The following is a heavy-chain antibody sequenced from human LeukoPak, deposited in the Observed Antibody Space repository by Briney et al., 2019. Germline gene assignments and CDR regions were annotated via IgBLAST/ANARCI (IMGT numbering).Heavy chain of an antibody. D-gene: IGHD2-15*01. V-gene: IGHV4-34*01. Sequence: SETLSLTCAVYGGSFSGYYWSWIRQPPGKGLEWIGEINHSGSTNYNPSLKSRVTISVDTSKNQFSLKPSSATAADTAVYYCARGRIGSDYFDYWGQGTLVTVSS. CDR3: ARGRIGSDYFDY. CDR1: GGSFSGYY. J-gene: IGHJ4*02. CDR2: INHSGST.